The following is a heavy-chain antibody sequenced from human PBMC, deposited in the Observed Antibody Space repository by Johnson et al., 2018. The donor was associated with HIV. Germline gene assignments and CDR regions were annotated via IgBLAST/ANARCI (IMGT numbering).Heavy chain of an antibody. J-gene: IGHJ3*02. D-gene: IGHD2/OR15-2a*01. CDR3: ATNRGGAFDI. CDR2: IYSGGST. CDR1: GFTVSRNY. Sequence: EQLVESGGGVVRPGGSLRLSCAASGFTVSRNYMTWVRQAPGKGLEWVSVIYSGGSTYYADSVKGRFTISRDNSKNTLYLQMNSLRAEDTAVYYCATNRGGAFDIWGQGTMVTVSS. V-gene: IGHV3-66*01.